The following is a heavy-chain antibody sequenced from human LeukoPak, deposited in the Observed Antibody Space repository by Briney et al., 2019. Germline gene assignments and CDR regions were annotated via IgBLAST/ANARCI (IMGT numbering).Heavy chain of an antibody. D-gene: IGHD7-27*01. J-gene: IGHJ4*02. CDR2: ISGSGGST. V-gene: IGHV3-23*01. CDR1: GFTFSSYA. CDR3: GKSVKGVSTGGDS. Sequence: GGSLRLSCAASGFTFSSYAMSWVRQAPGKGLEWVSAISGSGGSTYYADSVKGRFTISRDYSTNTLYLQMNSLRAGDTAVYYCGKSVKGVSTGGDSWGQGTLVTVSS.